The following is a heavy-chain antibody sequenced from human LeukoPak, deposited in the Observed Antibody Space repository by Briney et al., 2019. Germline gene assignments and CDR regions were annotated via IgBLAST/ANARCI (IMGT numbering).Heavy chain of an antibody. J-gene: IGHJ3*02. V-gene: IGHV3-20*04. CDR3: AREWGPMVYAPTGAFDI. CDR1: GFAFDDYA. Sequence: PGGSLKLSCAASGFAFDDYAMSWVRQSPGKGLEGVADINWNGGSTNYADSVKGRFTISRDNAKNSLYLQMTSLRAEETALYYCAREWGPMVYAPTGAFDIWGQGTMVTVSS. D-gene: IGHD2-8*01. CDR2: INWNGGST.